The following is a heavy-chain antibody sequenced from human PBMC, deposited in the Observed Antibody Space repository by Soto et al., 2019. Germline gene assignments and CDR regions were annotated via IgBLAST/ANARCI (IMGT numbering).Heavy chain of an antibody. D-gene: IGHD6-19*01. CDR1: GGTFSSYA. Sequence: SVKVSCKASGGTFSSYAISWVRQAPGQGLEWMGGIIPIFGTANYAQKFQGRVTITADESTSTAYMELSSLRSEDTAVYYCAREYSSGNYRTGYGMDVWGQGTTVTVSS. V-gene: IGHV1-69*13. J-gene: IGHJ6*02. CDR2: IIPIFGTA. CDR3: AREYSSGNYRTGYGMDV.